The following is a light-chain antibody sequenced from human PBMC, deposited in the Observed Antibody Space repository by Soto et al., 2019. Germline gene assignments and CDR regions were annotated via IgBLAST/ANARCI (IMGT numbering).Light chain of an antibody. Sequence: DIVMIQTPDSLAVSLGERATINCKSSQSVLYSSNNKNSLAWYQQEPGQPPKVLIYWASTPESGVPDRFSGSASDTDFTLTTSSLLAEVVAVYYRQQYYTTPRTFDQGTNAEIK. CDR1: QSVLYSSNNKNS. CDR2: WAS. J-gene: IGKJ1*01. V-gene: IGKV4-1*01. CDR3: QQYYTTPRT.